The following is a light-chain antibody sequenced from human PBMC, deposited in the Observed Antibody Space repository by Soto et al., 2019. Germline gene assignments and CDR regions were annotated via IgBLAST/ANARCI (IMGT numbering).Light chain of an antibody. V-gene: IGLV2-23*02. CDR2: EVS. Sequence: QSALTQPASVSGSPGQSITISCTGTSSDVGNYNLVSWYQHHPGKAPKLLIYEVSKRPSGASNRFSGSKSGNTASPTISGLQAEDEADYYCCSYANSDTLVFGGGTKLTVL. J-gene: IGLJ3*02. CDR1: SSDVGNYNL. CDR3: CSYANSDTLV.